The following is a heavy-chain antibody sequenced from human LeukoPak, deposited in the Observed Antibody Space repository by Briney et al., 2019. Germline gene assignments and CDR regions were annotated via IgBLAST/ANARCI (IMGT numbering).Heavy chain of an antibody. J-gene: IGHJ2*01. CDR3: AKDRTVGASYWYFDL. CDR1: GFTFSSYA. Sequence: GGSLRLSCAASGFTFSSYAMSWVRQAPGKGLEWVSAISGSGGSTYYADSVKGRFTISRDSSKNTLFLHMNTLRAEDTAIYYCAKDRTVGASYWYFDLWGRGTLVTVTS. D-gene: IGHD1-26*01. CDR2: ISGSGGST. V-gene: IGHV3-23*01.